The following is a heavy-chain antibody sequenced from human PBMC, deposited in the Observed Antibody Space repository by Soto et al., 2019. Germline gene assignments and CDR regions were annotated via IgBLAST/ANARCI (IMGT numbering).Heavy chain of an antibody. CDR3: ARVIARHYYDSRKVLSGMDV. CDR2: IIPIFGTA. CDR1: GGTFSSYA. J-gene: IGHJ6*02. D-gene: IGHD3-22*01. Sequence: QVQLVQSGAEVKKPGSSVKVSCKASGGTFSSYAISWVRQAPGQGLEWMGGIIPIFGTANYAQKFQGRVTLTADESTSTAYMELSSLRSEDTAVYYCARVIARHYYDSRKVLSGMDVCGQGTTVTVSS. V-gene: IGHV1-69*01.